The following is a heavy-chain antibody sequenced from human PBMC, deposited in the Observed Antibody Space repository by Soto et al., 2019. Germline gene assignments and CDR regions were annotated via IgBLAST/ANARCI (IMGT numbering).Heavy chain of an antibody. Sequence: SETLSLTCGVSGGTVASSHWWSWVRQSPGGGLEWIGNVYHTGDTNLNPSLQSRVTISIDKSNNQFSLRLNSLTAADTAVYFCAREIVTAGGNNYFDPWGPGTLVTVSS. D-gene: IGHD2-21*02. CDR2: VYHTGDT. CDR3: AREIVTAGGNNYFDP. CDR1: GGTVASSHW. V-gene: IGHV4-4*02. J-gene: IGHJ5*02.